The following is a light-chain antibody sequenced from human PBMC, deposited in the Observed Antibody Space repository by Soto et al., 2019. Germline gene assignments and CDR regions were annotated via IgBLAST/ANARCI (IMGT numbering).Light chain of an antibody. J-gene: IGLJ1*01. CDR2: AND. CDR3: QSSDSRLSGSDV. CDR1: SSNIGAGFD. Sequence: SVLTQPPSVSGAPGQRLTISCAGTSSNIGAGFDVHWYQQLPGTAPKLLIYANDDRPSGVPDRFSGSKSGTSASLAITGLQADDEADYYCQSSDSRLSGSDVFGTGTKVT. V-gene: IGLV1-40*01.